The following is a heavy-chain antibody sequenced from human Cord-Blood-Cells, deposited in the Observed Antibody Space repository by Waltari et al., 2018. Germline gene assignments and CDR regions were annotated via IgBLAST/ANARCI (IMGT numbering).Heavy chain of an antibody. CDR3: ARVLEKAAAAQDPDY. CDR1: GFTFSSYE. V-gene: IGHV3-48*03. J-gene: IGHJ4*02. CDR2: ISSSGSTI. Sequence: EVQLVESGGGLVQPGGSLRLSCAASGFTFSSYEMNWVRQAPGKGLEWVSYISSSGSTIYYADSVKGRFTISRDNAKNSLYLQMNSLRAEDTAVYYCARVLEKAAAAQDPDYWGQGTLVTVSS. D-gene: IGHD6-13*01.